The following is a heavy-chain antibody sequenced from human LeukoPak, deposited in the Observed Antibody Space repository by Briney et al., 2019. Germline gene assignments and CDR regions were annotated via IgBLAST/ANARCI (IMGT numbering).Heavy chain of an antibody. CDR1: GFTFSSYG. D-gene: IGHD3-3*01. V-gene: IGHV3-33*01. Sequence: PGGSLRLSCAASGFTFSSYGMHWVRQAPGKGLEWGAVIWYDGSNKYYADSVKGRFTISRDNSKNTLYLQMNSLRAEDTAVYYCARGTPLFGVVIRPTYGMDVWGQGTTVTVSS. CDR2: IWYDGSNK. J-gene: IGHJ6*02. CDR3: ARGTPLFGVVIRPTYGMDV.